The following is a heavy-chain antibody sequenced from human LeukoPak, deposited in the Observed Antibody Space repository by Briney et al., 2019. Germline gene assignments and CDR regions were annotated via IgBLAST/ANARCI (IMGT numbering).Heavy chain of an antibody. Sequence: GGSLRLSCADSGFTFSSYSTNWVRPAPGKGLEWVSSISSSSSYIYYADSVKGRFTISRDNAKNSLYLQMNSLRAEDTAVYYCARDLDYDILTGYYYYGMDVWGKGTTVTVSS. D-gene: IGHD3-9*01. CDR2: ISSSSSYI. CDR1: GFTFSSYS. J-gene: IGHJ6*04. CDR3: ARDLDYDILTGYYYYGMDV. V-gene: IGHV3-21*01.